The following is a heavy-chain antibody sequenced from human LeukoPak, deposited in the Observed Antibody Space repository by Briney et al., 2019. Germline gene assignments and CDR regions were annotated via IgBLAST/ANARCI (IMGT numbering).Heavy chain of an antibody. D-gene: IGHD1-26*01. J-gene: IGHJ5*02. V-gene: IGHV4-4*02. CDR2: MYNSGTS. Sequence: PSETLSLTCAVSGASITSHPWNWVRQPPGKGLEWIGEMYNSGTSTFKPSLRSRVIMFFDESKNHFSLKLNSVTAADTAVYYSARAGSTHIVGARTYFYWFDPWGQGTLVTVSS. CDR3: ARAGSTHIVGARTYFYWFDP. CDR1: GASITSHPW.